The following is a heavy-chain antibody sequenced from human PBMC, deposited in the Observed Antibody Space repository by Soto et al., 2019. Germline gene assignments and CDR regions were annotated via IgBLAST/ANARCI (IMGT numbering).Heavy chain of an antibody. D-gene: IGHD3-10*01. CDR1: GASINIYY. V-gene: IGHV4-59*08. Sequence: QVQLQESGPGLVKPSETLSLTCTVSGASINIYYWSWIRQSPGKGLEWIGYIYYSGSTDSNPSLKSRVTISVDTSKNQFSLKLSSVTAADTAVYYCARLTGGSGSYHLYYFDYWGQGTLVTVSS. J-gene: IGHJ4*02. CDR2: IYYSGST. CDR3: ARLTGGSGSYHLYYFDY.